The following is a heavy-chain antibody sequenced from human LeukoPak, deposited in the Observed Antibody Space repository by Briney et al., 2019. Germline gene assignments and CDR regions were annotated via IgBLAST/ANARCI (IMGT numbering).Heavy chain of an antibody. Sequence: GGSLRLSCAASGFTFSAYGMHWVRQAPGKGLEWVANIKQDESEKYYVDSVKGRFTISRDNAKNSLYLQMNILRAEDTAVYYCARDSTYATRFDYWGQGTLVTVSS. D-gene: IGHD2-15*01. CDR3: ARDSTYATRFDY. CDR2: IKQDESEK. CDR1: GFTFSAYG. J-gene: IGHJ4*02. V-gene: IGHV3-7*01.